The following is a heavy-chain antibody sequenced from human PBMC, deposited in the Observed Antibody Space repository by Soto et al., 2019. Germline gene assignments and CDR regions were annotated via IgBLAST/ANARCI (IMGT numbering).Heavy chain of an antibody. D-gene: IGHD3-10*01. Sequence: EVQLVESGGGLVKPGGSPRLSCAASGFTFSSYSMNWVRQAPGKGLEWVSSISSSSSYIYYADSVKGRFTISRDNAKNSLYLQMNSLRAEDTAVYYCARDSSFSGSVPDYWGQGTLVTVSS. J-gene: IGHJ4*02. CDR2: ISSSSSYI. CDR3: ARDSSFSGSVPDY. CDR1: GFTFSSYS. V-gene: IGHV3-21*01.